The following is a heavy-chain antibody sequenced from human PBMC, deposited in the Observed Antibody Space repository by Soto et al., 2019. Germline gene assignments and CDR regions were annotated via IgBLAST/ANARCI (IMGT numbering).Heavy chain of an antibody. D-gene: IGHD1-7*01. CDR1: GYTFTSYG. V-gene: IGHV1-18*01. CDR2: ISAYNGNT. Sequence: QVQLVQSGAEVKKPGASVKVSCKASGYTFTSYGISWVRQAPGQGLEWMGWISAYNGNTNYAQKLQGRVTMTTDTSTSTAYMELRSRRSDDTAVYYCARDEGYKWNYGGSWFDPWGQGTLVTVSS. J-gene: IGHJ5*02. CDR3: ARDEGYKWNYGGSWFDP.